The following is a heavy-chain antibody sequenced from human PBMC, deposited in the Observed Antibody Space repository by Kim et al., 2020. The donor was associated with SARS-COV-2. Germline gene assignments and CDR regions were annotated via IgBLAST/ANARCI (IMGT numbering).Heavy chain of an antibody. CDR2: ISYDGSNK. Sequence: GGSLRLSCAASGFTFSSYAMHWVRQAPGKGLEWVAVISYDGSNKYYADSVKGRFTISRDNSKNTLYLQMNSLRAEDTAVYYCARDQGGAAAGILYWGQGTLVTVSS. CDR1: GFTFSSYA. V-gene: IGHV3-30*04. D-gene: IGHD6-13*01. J-gene: IGHJ4*02. CDR3: ARDQGGAAAGILY.